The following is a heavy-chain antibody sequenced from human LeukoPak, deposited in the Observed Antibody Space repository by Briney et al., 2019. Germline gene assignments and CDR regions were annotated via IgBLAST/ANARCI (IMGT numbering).Heavy chain of an antibody. D-gene: IGHD3-22*01. J-gene: IGHJ4*02. CDR2: IYHSGST. CDR1: GGSISSGGYS. CDR3: ARSSGYIDY. Sequence: TLSLTCAVSGGSISSGGYSWSWIRQPPGKGLEWIGYIYHSGSTYYNPSLKSRVTISVDRSKNQFSLKLSSVTAADTAVYYCARSSGYIDYWGQGTLVTVSS. V-gene: IGHV4-30-2*01.